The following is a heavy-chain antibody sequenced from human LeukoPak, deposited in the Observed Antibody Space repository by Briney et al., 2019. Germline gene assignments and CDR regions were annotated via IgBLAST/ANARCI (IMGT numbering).Heavy chain of an antibody. CDR2: INAGNGNT. CDR3: ARDQILVQRNTLYY. J-gene: IGHJ4*02. D-gene: IGHD2/OR15-2a*01. V-gene: IGHV1-3*01. Sequence: ASVKVSCKASGYTFTSYAMHWVRQAPGQRLEWTGWINAGNGNTKYSQKFQGRVTITRDTSASTAYMELSSLRSEDTAVYYCARDQILVQRNTLYYWGQGTLVTVSS. CDR1: GYTFTSYA.